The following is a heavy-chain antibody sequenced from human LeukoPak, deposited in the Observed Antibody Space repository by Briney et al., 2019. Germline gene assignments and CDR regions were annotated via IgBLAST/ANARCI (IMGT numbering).Heavy chain of an antibody. V-gene: IGHV3-7*01. CDR2: IKQDGSEK. J-gene: IGHJ4*02. CDR1: GFTFSSYW. D-gene: IGHD3-22*01. CDR3: ARLSCYDSSGYYYGLDY. Sequence: GGSLRLSCAASGFTFSSYWMSWVRQAPGKGLEWVANIKQDGSEKYYVDSVKGRFTISRDNAKNSLYLQMNSLRAEDTAVYYCARLSCYDSSGYYYGLDYWGQGTLVTVSS.